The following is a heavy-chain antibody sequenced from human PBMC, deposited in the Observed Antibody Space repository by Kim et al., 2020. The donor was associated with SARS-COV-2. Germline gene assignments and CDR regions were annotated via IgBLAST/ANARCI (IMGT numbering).Heavy chain of an antibody. V-gene: IGHV4-34*01. CDR1: GGSFSGYY. Sequence: SETLSLTCAVYGGSFSGYYWSWIRQPPGKGLEWIGEINHSGSTNYNPSLKSRVTISVDTSKNQFSLKLSSVTAADTAVYYCARAKEVVVPAAMSAWFDPWGQGTLVTVSS. CDR3: ARAKEVVVPAAMSAWFDP. D-gene: IGHD2-2*01. CDR2: INHSGST. J-gene: IGHJ5*02.